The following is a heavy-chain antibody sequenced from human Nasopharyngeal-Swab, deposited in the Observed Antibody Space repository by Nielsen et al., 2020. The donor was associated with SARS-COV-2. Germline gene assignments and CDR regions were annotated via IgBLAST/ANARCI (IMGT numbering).Heavy chain of an antibody. Sequence: GESLKISCAASGFTFSSYSMNWVRQAPGKGLEWVSSISSSSSYIYYADSVKGRFTISRDNAKNSLYLQMNSLRAEDTAVYYCARVGGYHDSSGYGGDFDYWGQGTLVTVSS. D-gene: IGHD3-22*01. CDR3: ARVGGYHDSSGYGGDFDY. J-gene: IGHJ4*02. CDR1: GFTFSSYS. CDR2: ISSSSSYI. V-gene: IGHV3-21*01.